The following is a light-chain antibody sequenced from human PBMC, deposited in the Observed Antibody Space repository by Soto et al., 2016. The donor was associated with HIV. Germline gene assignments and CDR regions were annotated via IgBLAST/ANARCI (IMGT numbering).Light chain of an antibody. CDR2: QDT. J-gene: IGLJ2*01. V-gene: IGLV3-1*01. Sequence: SYELTQSPSVSVSPGQTASITCSGDKLGDKYTCWYQQKPGQSPVLVIYQDTRRPSGIPERFSGSNSGNTATLTISGTQAMDEADYYCQAWDSSTAMVFGGGTKLTV. CDR3: QAWDSSTAMV. CDR1: KLGDKY.